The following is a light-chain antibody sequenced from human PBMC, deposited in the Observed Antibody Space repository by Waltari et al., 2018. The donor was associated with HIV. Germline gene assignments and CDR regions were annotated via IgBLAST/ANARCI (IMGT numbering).Light chain of an antibody. V-gene: IGLV1-47*01. Sequence: QSVLTQPPSASGTPGQRVTISCSGRSSNIGGNSVYWYQQLPGTAPKLLIYRDNQRLSGVPDRFSGSKSGTSASLAISGLRSDDEADYYCATWDDSLSGVVFGGGTKVTVL. J-gene: IGLJ2*01. CDR1: SSNIGGNS. CDR3: ATWDDSLSGVV. CDR2: RDN.